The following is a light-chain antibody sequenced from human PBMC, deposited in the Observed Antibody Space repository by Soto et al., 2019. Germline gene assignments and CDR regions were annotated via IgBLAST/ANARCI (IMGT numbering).Light chain of an antibody. J-gene: IGLJ2*01. CDR2: DVS. CDR3: SSYTSSSTLVV. V-gene: IGLV2-14*01. CDR1: SSDVGGYNY. Sequence: QSVLTQPASVSGSPGQSITISCTGTSSDVGGYNYVSWYQQHPGKAPKLMIYDVSNRPSGVSNRFSVSKSGNTASLTICGLQAEDEADYYCSSYTSSSTLVVFGGGTKLTVL.